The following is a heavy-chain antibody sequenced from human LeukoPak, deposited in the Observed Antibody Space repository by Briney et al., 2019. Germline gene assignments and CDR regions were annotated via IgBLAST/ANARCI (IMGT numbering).Heavy chain of an antibody. J-gene: IGHJ4*02. D-gene: IGHD5-18*01. CDR3: ARTVETVMVTFDY. Sequence: GGSLRLSCAASGFTFSNYAMNWVRQAPGKGLEWVAVISYDGSKKYYADSVKGRFTISRDNSKNTLYLQMNSLRAEDTAVYYCARTVETVMVTFDYWGQGTWVIVSS. CDR1: GFTFSNYA. V-gene: IGHV3-30-3*01. CDR2: ISYDGSKK.